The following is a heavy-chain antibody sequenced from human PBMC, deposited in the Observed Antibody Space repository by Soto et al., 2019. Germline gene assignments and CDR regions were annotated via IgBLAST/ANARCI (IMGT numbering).Heavy chain of an antibody. J-gene: IGHJ5*02. CDR3: AKDAKSGYSYGPNWFDP. Sequence: GGSLRLSCAASGFTFSSYGMHWVRQAPGKGQEWVAVISYDGSNKYYADSVKGRFTISRDNSKNTLYLQMNSLRAEDTAVYYCAKDAKSGYSYGPNWFDPWGQGTLVTVSS. CDR1: GFTFSSYG. CDR2: ISYDGSNK. D-gene: IGHD5-18*01. V-gene: IGHV3-30*18.